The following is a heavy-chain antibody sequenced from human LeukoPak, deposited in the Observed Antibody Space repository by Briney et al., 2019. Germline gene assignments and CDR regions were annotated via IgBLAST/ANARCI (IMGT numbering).Heavy chain of an antibody. CDR1: GFTFSSYS. V-gene: IGHV3-21*01. CDR2: ISSSSSYI. CDR3: ARDRCGSCINNWFDP. J-gene: IGHJ5*02. D-gene: IGHD2-15*01. Sequence: GGSLRLSCAASGFTFSSYSMNWVRQAPGKGLEWVSSISSSSSYIYYADSVKGRFTISRDNAKNSLYLQMNSLRAEDTAVYYCARDRCGSCINNWFDPWGQGTLVTVSS.